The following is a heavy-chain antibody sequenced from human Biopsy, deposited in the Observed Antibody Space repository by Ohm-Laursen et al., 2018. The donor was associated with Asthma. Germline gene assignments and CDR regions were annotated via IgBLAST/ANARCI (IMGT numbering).Heavy chain of an antibody. Sequence: GTLSLTCAVYGGSFSNYYWTWIRQPPGKGLEWIGEINHRGSTNYNPSLKSRVTLSVDTSKNQFSLKLTSVTAADTAQYYCVRQSGYRSGWPKLLFVYYGMDVWGPGTTVTVSS. CDR2: INHRGST. CDR1: GGSFSNYY. D-gene: IGHD6-19*01. CDR3: VRQSGYRSGWPKLLFVYYGMDV. J-gene: IGHJ6*02. V-gene: IGHV4-34*01.